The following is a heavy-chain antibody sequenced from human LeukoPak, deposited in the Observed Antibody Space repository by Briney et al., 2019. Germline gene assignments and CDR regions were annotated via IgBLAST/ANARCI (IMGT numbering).Heavy chain of an antibody. CDR1: GFTFSSYA. J-gene: IGHJ4*02. Sequence: GGSLRLSCAASGFTFSSYAMHWVRQAPGKGREWVAVMSYDGSNKYYADSVKGRFTISRDNSKNTLYLQMNSLRAEDTAVYYCARGRNNYYDSSGRKGGFDYWGQGTLVTVSS. CDR3: ARGRNNYYDSSGRKGGFDY. D-gene: IGHD3-22*01. CDR2: MSYDGSNK. V-gene: IGHV3-30*01.